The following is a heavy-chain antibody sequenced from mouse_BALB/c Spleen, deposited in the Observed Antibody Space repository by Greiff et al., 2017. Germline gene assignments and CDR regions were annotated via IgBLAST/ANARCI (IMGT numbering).Heavy chain of an antibody. CDR1: GFTFSDYG. D-gene: IGHD2-3*01. J-gene: IGHJ3*01. CDR2: ISNLAYSI. CDR3: ARDDGYYLAY. Sequence: EVKLMESGGGLVQPGGSRKLSCAASGFTFSDYGMAWVRQAPGKGPEWVAFISNLAYSIYYADTVTGRFTISRENAKNTLYLEMSSLRSEDTAMYYCARDDGYYLAYWGQGTLVTVSA. V-gene: IGHV5-15*02.